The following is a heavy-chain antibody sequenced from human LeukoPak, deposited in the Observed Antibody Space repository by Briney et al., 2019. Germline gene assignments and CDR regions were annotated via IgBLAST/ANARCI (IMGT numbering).Heavy chain of an antibody. CDR1: GFTFSNAW. V-gene: IGHV3-15*01. CDR2: IKRKSDGGTP. J-gene: IGHJ4*02. CDR3: ATDLGGYYSGSGTYWGSLDY. Sequence: RGSLRLSCAASGFTFSNAWMSWVRQAPGKGLEWVGRIKRKSDGGTPDSAAPVKGRFTISRDDSKDTLYLQMNSLKTEDTAVYYCATDLGGYYSGSGTYWGSLDYWGKGTVVTVSS. D-gene: IGHD3-10*01.